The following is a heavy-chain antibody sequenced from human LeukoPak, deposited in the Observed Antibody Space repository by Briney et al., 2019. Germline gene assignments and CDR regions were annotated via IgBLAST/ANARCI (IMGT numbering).Heavy chain of an antibody. D-gene: IGHD3-10*01. J-gene: IGHJ4*02. Sequence: SETLSLTCTVYGAAFSGFYWSWIRQPPGKGLEWIGENNHSGTSSYNPSLKGRVTISVDTSKNQVSLNLDSVTAADTAVYYCARGSRRAPRSVSGSYFHRDFWGQGTLVTVSS. V-gene: IGHV4-34*01. CDR3: ARGSRRAPRSVSGSYFHRDF. CDR1: GAAFSGFY. CDR2: NNHSGTS.